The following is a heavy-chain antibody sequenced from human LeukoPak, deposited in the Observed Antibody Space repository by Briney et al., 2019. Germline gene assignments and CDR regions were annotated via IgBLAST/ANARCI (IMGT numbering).Heavy chain of an antibody. J-gene: IGHJ4*02. D-gene: IGHD6-25*01. V-gene: IGHV4-4*02. Sequence: SETLSLPCDVSGGSLTSTNWWTWFRQPPGKGLEWIGEVHLDGRTNYNPSLKSRLVMSADLPENHISLKLTSVTAADTAVYYCAREGGFYRPLDYSGQGTLVTVSS. CDR3: AREGGFYRPLDY. CDR2: VHLDGRT. CDR1: GGSLTSTNW.